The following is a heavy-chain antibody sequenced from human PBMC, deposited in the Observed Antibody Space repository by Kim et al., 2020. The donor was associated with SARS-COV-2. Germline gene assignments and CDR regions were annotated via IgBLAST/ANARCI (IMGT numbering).Heavy chain of an antibody. V-gene: IGHV1-18*01. CDR1: GFSFSNHD. J-gene: IGHJ5*02. CDR3: AKSSDYGENWFDP. D-gene: IGHD4-17*01. CDR2: ISAYQGNT. Sequence: ASVKVSCKASGFSFSNHDIAWVRQAPGQGLEYMGWISAYQGNTHYAQKVQGRVTMTTDTSTSTAYMELRSLRSDDTAVYYCAKSSDYGENWFDPWGQGTLVTVSS.